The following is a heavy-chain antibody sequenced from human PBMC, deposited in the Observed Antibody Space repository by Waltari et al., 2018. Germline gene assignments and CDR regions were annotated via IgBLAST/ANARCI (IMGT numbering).Heavy chain of an antibody. CDR3: ARDPALWFGELFPY. V-gene: IGHV4-61*02. Sequence: SGPGLVKPSQTLSLTCTVSGGSISSGSYYWSWIRQPAGKGLEWIGRIYTSGSTNYNPSLKSRVTISVDTSKNQFSLKLSSVTAADTAVYYCARDPALWFGELFPYWGQGTLVTVSS. CDR2: IYTSGST. CDR1: GGSISSGSYY. D-gene: IGHD3-10*01. J-gene: IGHJ4*02.